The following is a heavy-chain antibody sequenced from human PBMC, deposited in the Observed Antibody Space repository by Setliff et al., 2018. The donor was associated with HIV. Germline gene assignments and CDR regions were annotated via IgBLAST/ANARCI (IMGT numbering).Heavy chain of an antibody. CDR3: ANLWEMGA. CDR2: IKKDGSEI. V-gene: IGHV3-7*01. CDR1: GFTFSNYW. Sequence: GSLRLSCAASGFTFSNYWMDWVRQVPGKGLEWVATIKKDGSEIYYVDSVKGRFTISRDNARTSVYLEMRSLRVEDTAVYLCANLWEMGAWGQGTLVTV. J-gene: IGHJ5*02. D-gene: IGHD1-26*01.